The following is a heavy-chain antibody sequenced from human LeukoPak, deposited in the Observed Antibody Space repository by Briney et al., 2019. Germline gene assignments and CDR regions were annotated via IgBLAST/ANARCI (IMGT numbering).Heavy chain of an antibody. CDR3: ASDIVVVPAAMGGNWFDP. V-gene: IGHV3-21*01. J-gene: IGHJ5*02. CDR2: ISSSSSYI. CDR1: GFTFSSYS. D-gene: IGHD2-2*01. Sequence: KAGGSLRLSCAASGFTFSSYSMNWVRQAPGKGLEWVSSISSSSSYIYYADSVKGRFTISRDNAKNSLYLQMNSLRAEDTAVYYCASDIVVVPAAMGGNWFDPWGQGTLVTVSS.